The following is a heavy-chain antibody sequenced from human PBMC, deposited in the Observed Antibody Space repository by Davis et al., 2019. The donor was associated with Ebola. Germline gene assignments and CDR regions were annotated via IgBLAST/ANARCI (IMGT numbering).Heavy chain of an antibody. CDR2: INHSGST. D-gene: IGHD6-13*01. V-gene: IGHV4-4*02. CDR3: ARDHLEQQLVSSWFDP. J-gene: IGHJ5*02. Sequence: SETLSLTCAVSGGSISSSNWWSWVRQPPGKGLEWIGEINHSGSTNYNPSLKSRVTISVDTSKNQFSLKLSSVTAADTAVYYCARDHLEQQLVSSWFDPWGQGTLVTVSS. CDR1: GGSISSSNW.